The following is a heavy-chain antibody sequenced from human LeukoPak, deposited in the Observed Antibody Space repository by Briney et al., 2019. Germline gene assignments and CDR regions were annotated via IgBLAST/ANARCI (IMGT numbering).Heavy chain of an antibody. CDR3: AKGGCSSSWYSRTAEYFQH. J-gene: IGHJ1*01. CDR2: IRYDGSNK. Sequence: GGSLRLSCAASGFTFSSYGMHWVRQAPGKGLEWVAFIRYDGSNKYYADSVKGRFTISRDNSKNTLYLQMNSLRAEDTAVYYCAKGGCSSSWYSRTAEYFQHWGQGTLVTVSS. CDR1: GFTFSSYG. V-gene: IGHV3-30*02. D-gene: IGHD6-13*01.